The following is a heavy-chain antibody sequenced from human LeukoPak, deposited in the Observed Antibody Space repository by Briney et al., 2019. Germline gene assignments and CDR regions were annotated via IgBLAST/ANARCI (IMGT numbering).Heavy chain of an antibody. CDR1: GFTFGDYA. J-gene: IGHJ4*02. D-gene: IGHD2/OR15-2a*01. CDR2: VKKDGSEK. CDR3: AGGAGFLIDY. Sequence: GGSLRLSCTASGFTFGDYAMNWVRQAPGKGPEWVAIVKKDGSEKYYVDSVKGRFTISRDNAKNSLYLQMNSLRADDTAVYFCAGGAGFLIDYWGQGALVTVSS. V-gene: IGHV3-7*01.